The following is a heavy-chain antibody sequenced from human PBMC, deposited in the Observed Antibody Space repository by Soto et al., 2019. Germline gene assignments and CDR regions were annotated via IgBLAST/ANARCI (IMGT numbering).Heavy chain of an antibody. J-gene: IGHJ4*02. CDR1: GGTFSSYA. D-gene: IGHD3-22*01. CDR2: IIPIFGTA. CDR3: ARVSPIGGYYPYYFDY. V-gene: IGHV1-69*01. Sequence: SSLKVSCKGSGGTFSSYAVSWVRQARGRGLGWLGGIIPIFGTANYAQKFQGRVTITADESTSTAYMELSSLRSEDTAVYYCARVSPIGGYYPYYFDYWGQGTLGTLSS.